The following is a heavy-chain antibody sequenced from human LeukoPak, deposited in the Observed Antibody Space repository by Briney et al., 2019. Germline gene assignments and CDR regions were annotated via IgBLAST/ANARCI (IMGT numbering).Heavy chain of an antibody. D-gene: IGHD6-13*01. Sequence: GESLKISCKGSGYSFTSYWIDWVRQLPGKGLEWMGIIYPGDSDTRYSPSFQGQVTISADKSISTAYLQWSSLKASDTAMYYCARRSRIAAPGTEYFQHWGQGTLVTVSS. CDR3: ARRSRIAAPGTEYFQH. J-gene: IGHJ1*01. CDR1: GYSFTSYW. V-gene: IGHV5-51*01. CDR2: IYPGDSDT.